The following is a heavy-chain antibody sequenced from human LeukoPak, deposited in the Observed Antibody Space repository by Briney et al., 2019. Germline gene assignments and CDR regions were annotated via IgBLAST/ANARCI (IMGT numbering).Heavy chain of an antibody. CDR3: ARRRYGGSSGRYYMDV. Sequence: ASVKVSCKASGYTFTGYYMHWVRQAPGQGLEWIGWINPNSGGTNYAQKFQGRVTMTRDTSISTAYMELSRLRSDDTAVYYCARRRYGGSSGRYYMDVWGKGTTVTVSS. J-gene: IGHJ6*03. D-gene: IGHD3-10*01. CDR1: GYTFTGYY. V-gene: IGHV1-2*02. CDR2: INPNSGGT.